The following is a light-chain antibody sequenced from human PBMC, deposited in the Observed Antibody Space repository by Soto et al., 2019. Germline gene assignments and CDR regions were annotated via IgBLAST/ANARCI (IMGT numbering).Light chain of an antibody. CDR1: QSINSW. Sequence: DTQMTQSPSTLSASVGDTVTITCRASQSINSWLAWYQQKPGKAPKLLLYDASRLESGVPSRFSGSGSGTEFTLTISSLQPDDFETYYCQQYSSYSYTFVQGTKVDIK. CDR3: QQYSSYSYT. CDR2: DAS. J-gene: IGKJ2*01. V-gene: IGKV1-5*01.